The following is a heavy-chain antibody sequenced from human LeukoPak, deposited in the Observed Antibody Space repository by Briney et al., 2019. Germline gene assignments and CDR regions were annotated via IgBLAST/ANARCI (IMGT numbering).Heavy chain of an antibody. Sequence: SDTLSLTCAVSGDSISRSDWWAWIRRPPGKGLEWLGNIYYSGRIYHNPSLQTRVIMSVDSPKNQFSLRLGSVTAMDTAVYYCAKTRSGTYYGDSFDIWGQGILVIVSS. CDR2: IYYSGRI. D-gene: IGHD1-26*01. CDR1: GDSISRSDW. CDR3: AKTRSGTYYGDSFDI. J-gene: IGHJ3*02. V-gene: IGHV4-28*05.